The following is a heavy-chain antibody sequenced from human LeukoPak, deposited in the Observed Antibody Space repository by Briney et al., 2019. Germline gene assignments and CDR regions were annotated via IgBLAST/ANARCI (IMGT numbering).Heavy chain of an antibody. Sequence: GGSLRLSCAASGFNFSNYWMHWVRQAPGKGLEWVSRINIAGSVTTYADSVKGRFTISRDNAKKTLYLQMNSLRAEDTAVYYCVRDMVDWGQGTLVTVSS. D-gene: IGHD2-15*01. CDR2: INIAGSVT. J-gene: IGHJ4*02. V-gene: IGHV3-74*01. CDR3: VRDMVD. CDR1: GFNFSNYW.